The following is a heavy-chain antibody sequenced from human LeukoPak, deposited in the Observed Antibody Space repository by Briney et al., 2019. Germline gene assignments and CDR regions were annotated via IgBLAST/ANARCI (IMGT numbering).Heavy chain of an antibody. CDR3: ARRGYDSSGYDY. J-gene: IGHJ4*02. CDR2: IYYSGST. Sequence: PSETLSLTCTVSGGSISSYYWSWTRQPPGKGLEWIGYIYYSGSTNYNPSLKSRVTISVDTSKNQFSLKLSSVTAADTAVYYCARRGYDSSGYDYWGQGTLVTVSS. V-gene: IGHV4-59*08. CDR1: GGSISSYY. D-gene: IGHD3-22*01.